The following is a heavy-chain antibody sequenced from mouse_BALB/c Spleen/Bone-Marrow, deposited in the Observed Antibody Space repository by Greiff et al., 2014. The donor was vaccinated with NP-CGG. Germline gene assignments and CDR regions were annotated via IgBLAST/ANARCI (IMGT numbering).Heavy chain of an antibody. V-gene: IGHV1S81*02. Sequence: GEINPSNGRTNYNEKFKSKATLTVDKSSSTAYMQLSSLTSEDSAVYYCARYATATYWFAYWGQGTLVTVSA. CDR2: INPSNGRT. D-gene: IGHD1-2*01. CDR3: ARYATATYWFAY. J-gene: IGHJ3*01.